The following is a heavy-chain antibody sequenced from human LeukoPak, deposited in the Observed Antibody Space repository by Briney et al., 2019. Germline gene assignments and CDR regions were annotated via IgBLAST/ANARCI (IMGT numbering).Heavy chain of an antibody. CDR3: AREGVGHYYYYMDV. V-gene: IGHV3-48*03. CDR1: GFTVSSNY. CDR2: ISSSGTSI. Sequence: GGSLRLSCAASGFTVSSNYMSWVRQAPGKGLEWVSYISSSGTSIYHADSVKGRFTISRDNAKNLLYLQMNSLRAEDTAVYYCAREGVGHYYYYMDVWGKGTTVTLSS. D-gene: IGHD2-8*01. J-gene: IGHJ6*03.